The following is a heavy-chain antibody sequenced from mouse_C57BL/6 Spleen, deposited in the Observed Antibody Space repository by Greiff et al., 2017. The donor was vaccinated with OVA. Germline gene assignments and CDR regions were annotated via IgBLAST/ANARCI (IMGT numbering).Heavy chain of an antibody. V-gene: IGHV1-63*01. Sequence: VQLVESGAELVRPGTSVKMSCKASGYTFTNYWIGWAKQRPGHGLEWIGDIYPGGGYTNYNEKFKGKATLTADKSSSTAYMQFSSLTSEDSAIYYCAREVHPYGSSYGYFDVWGTGTTVTVSS. D-gene: IGHD1-1*01. CDR2: IYPGGGYT. J-gene: IGHJ1*03. CDR1: GYTFTNYW. CDR3: AREVHPYGSSYGYFDV.